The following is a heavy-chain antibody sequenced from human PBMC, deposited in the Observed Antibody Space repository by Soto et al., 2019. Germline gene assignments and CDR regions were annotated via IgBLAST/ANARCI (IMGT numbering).Heavy chain of an antibody. CDR3: AFAGKLAYY. CDR1: GFTFRNHN. J-gene: IGHJ4*02. Sequence: TGGSLRLSCEGSGFTFRNHNMNWVRQAPGKGLEWVAAITNIGDYMYCADSVQGRFTISRDNARASLYLQMNSLRVEDTAIYYRAFAGKLAYYWGQGTLVTVSS. V-gene: IGHV3-21*01. CDR2: ITNIGDYM. D-gene: IGHD1-1*01.